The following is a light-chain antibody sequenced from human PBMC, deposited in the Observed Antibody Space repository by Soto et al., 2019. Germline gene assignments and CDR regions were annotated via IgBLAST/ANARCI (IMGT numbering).Light chain of an antibody. Sequence: QSALTQPASVSGSPGQSITISCTGTTSDVGRYNYVSWYRQHPGKAPKLMIFEVSNRPSGVSDRFFGSKSGNTASLTISGLQAEDEADYYCTSYTPSSTLVFGTGTKLTVL. CDR2: EVS. J-gene: IGLJ1*01. CDR3: TSYTPSSTLV. V-gene: IGLV2-14*01. CDR1: TSDVGRYNY.